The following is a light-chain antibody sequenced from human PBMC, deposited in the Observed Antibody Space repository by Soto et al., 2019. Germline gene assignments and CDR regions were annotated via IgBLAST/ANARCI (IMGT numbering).Light chain of an antibody. V-gene: IGKV3-11*01. J-gene: IGKJ1*01. CDR2: DVS. CDR3: QQRYNWPRT. Sequence: EIVLTQSPVTLSLSPGESATLSCRASQSVSSYLAWYQQKPGQAPRLLIYDVSNRATGIPARFSGSGSGTDCTLTISSLEPEDFALYYCQQRYNWPRTFGQGARVEVK. CDR1: QSVSSY.